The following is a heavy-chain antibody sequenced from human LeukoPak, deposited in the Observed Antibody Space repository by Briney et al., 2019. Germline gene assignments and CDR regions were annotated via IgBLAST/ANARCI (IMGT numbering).Heavy chain of an antibody. CDR2: IDWDDDK. D-gene: IGHD1-26*01. Sequence: SGHALVKPTQTLTLTCTFSGFSLSTGGMRVNWIRQPPGKALEWLARIDWDDDKFYSTSLKTRLTISKDTSKNQVVLTMTNMDPVDTATYYCARTSPETYSGSSPFDYWGQGTLVTVSS. V-gene: IGHV2-70*04. CDR3: ARTSPETYSGSSPFDY. CDR1: GFSLSTGGMR. J-gene: IGHJ4*02.